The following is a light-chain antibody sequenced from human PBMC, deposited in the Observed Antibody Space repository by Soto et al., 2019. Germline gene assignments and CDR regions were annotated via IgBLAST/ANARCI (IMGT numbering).Light chain of an antibody. V-gene: IGKV3-11*01. Sequence: DIVLTQSPASLSSSPPERVHLXSRASQSVSSYLAWYQQKPGQAPRLLIYDAFNRATGIPARFSGSGSGTDFTLTISSLEPEDFAVYYCQQRSNWPITFGQGTRLEIK. J-gene: IGKJ5*01. CDR3: QQRSNWPIT. CDR1: QSVSSY. CDR2: DAF.